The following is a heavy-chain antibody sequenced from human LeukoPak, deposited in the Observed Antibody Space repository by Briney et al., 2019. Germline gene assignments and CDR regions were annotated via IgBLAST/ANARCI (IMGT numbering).Heavy chain of an antibody. V-gene: IGHV3-74*01. J-gene: IGHJ4*02. CDR1: GFTFSSYS. CDR3: ARGAYRNPNFYDILTGYSY. Sequence: GGSLRLSCAASGFTFSSYSMNWVRQAPGKGLVWVSRINSDGSSTNYADSVKGRFTISRDNAKSTLYLQVNSLRAEDTAVYYCARGAYRNPNFYDILTGYSYWGQGTLVTVSS. CDR2: INSDGSST. D-gene: IGHD3-9*01.